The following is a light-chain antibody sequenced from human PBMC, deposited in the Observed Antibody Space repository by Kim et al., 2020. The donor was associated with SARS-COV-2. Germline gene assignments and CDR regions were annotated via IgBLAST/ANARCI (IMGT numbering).Light chain of an antibody. V-gene: IGLV3-21*04. CDR1: NIGSKS. CDR2: YDS. Sequence: SYELTQPPSVSVAPGKTARITCGGNNIGSKSVHWYQQKPGQAPVLVIYYDSDRPSGIPELFSGSNSGNTATLTISRVEAGDEADYYCQVWDSLEVFG. J-gene: IGLJ1*01. CDR3: QVWDSLEV.